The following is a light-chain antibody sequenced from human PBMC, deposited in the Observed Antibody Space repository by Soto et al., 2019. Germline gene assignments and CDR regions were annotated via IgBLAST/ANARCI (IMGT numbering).Light chain of an antibody. Sequence: QSVLTQPASVSGSPGQSITISCTGTSSDVGGYNFVSWYQQHPGKAPKLMIYEVNNRPSGVSNRFSGSKSGNTASLTISGLQAEDEAHYYCSAYTSSSTYVFGTGTKLTVL. J-gene: IGLJ1*01. CDR3: SAYTSSSTYV. CDR2: EVN. V-gene: IGLV2-14*01. CDR1: SSDVGGYNF.